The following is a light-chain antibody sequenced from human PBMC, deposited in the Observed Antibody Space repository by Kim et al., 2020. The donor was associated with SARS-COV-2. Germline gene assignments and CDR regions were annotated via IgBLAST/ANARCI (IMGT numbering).Light chain of an antibody. CDR2: DAS. Sequence: GDRVTITCRASQGIETHLAWHQQKPGKAPRLLVFDASSLGSGVPSRFSSSGSGTEFTLTISSLRPDDFATYYCHQYNSPWTFGQGTKVDIK. CDR1: QGIETH. V-gene: IGKV1-5*01. CDR3: HQYNSPWT. J-gene: IGKJ1*01.